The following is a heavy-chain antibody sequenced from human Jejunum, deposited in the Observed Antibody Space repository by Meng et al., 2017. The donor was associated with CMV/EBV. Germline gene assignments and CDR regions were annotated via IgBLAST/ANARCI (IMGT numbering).Heavy chain of an antibody. Sequence: SSPNYYWGWIRQPAGRGLEWIGSIYYSGTTYYPPSLMGRVTISVDMSTNQFSLNLNSVTAADTAVYYCARHDPWGYYVVVPAAPFDYWGQGTLVTVSS. V-gene: IGHV4-39*01. CDR3: ARHDPWGYYVVVPAAPFDY. CDR1: SSPNYY. D-gene: IGHD2-2*01. J-gene: IGHJ4*02. CDR2: IYYSGTT.